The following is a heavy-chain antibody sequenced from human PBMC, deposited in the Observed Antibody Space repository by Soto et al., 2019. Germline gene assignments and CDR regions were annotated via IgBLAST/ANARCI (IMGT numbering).Heavy chain of an antibody. Sequence: PSETLSLTCTVSGGSVSSGSYYWSWIRQPPGKGLEWIGYIYYSGSTNYNPSLKSRVTISVDTSKNQFSLKLSSVTAADTAVYYCARDAHYYYGMDVWGQGTTVTVSS. CDR3: ARDAHYYYGMDV. CDR2: IYYSGST. J-gene: IGHJ6*02. V-gene: IGHV4-61*01. CDR1: GGSVSSGSYY.